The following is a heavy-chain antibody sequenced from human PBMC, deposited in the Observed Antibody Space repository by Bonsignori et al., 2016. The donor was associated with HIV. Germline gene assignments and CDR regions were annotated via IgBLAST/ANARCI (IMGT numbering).Heavy chain of an antibody. CDR3: ARQRDKWNDGNWFDP. CDR1: GYSFTSNW. J-gene: IGHJ5*02. V-gene: IGHV5-51*01. Sequence: GGSLRLSCKGSGYSFTSNWIGWVRQMPGKGLEWMGIIYPGDSDTRYSPSFQGQVTISADKSISTAYLQWSSLKASDTAMYYCARQRDKWNDGNWFDPWGQGTLVTVSS. D-gene: IGHD1-20*01. CDR2: IYPGDSDT.